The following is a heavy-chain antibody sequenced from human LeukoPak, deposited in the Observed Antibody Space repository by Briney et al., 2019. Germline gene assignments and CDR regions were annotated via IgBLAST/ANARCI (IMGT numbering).Heavy chain of an antibody. Sequence: SETLSLTCTVSGGSISSYYWSWIRKPPGKGLGWIWYTNYSGSTDYNPYLKSRVTMSVDTPNNQFSLRLSSVTAADTAVYFCGRRTSYDTLTGYIYWYFDLWGRGTLVTVSS. J-gene: IGHJ2*01. D-gene: IGHD3-9*01. CDR1: GGSISSYY. V-gene: IGHV4-59*01. CDR2: TNYSGST. CDR3: GRRTSYDTLTGYIYWYFDL.